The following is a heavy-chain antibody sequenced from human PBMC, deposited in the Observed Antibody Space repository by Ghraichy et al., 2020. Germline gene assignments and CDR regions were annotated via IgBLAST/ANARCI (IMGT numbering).Heavy chain of an antibody. V-gene: IGHV4-39*02. CDR2: IYYSGST. CDR3: ARDIVVVPAATLYYYYGMDV. CDR1: GGSISSSSYY. Sequence: SETLSLTCTVSGGSISSSSYYWGWIRQPPGKGLEWIGSIYYSGSTYYNPSLKSRVTISVDTSKNQFSLKLSSVTAADTAVYYCARDIVVVPAATLYYYYGMDVWGQGTTVTVSS. D-gene: IGHD2-2*01. J-gene: IGHJ6*02.